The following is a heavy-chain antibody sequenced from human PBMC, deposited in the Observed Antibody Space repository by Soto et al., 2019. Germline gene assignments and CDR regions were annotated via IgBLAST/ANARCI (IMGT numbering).Heavy chain of an antibody. CDR3: AKARHSGDFAGSYDS. CDR1: RFSFIDYA. D-gene: IGHD2-21*02. V-gene: IGHV3-23*01. Sequence: GSLRLSCAASRFSFIDYAINWVRQFPGRGLEYVAGIGGRGGNAFYADSMKGRFSISRDNSKNTVYLHMHNLRVDDSAMYYCAKARHSGDFAGSYDSWGQGTLVTVSS. CDR2: IGGRGGNA. J-gene: IGHJ5*02.